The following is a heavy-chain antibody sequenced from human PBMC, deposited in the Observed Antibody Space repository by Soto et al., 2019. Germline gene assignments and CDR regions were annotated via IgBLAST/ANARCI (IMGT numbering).Heavy chain of an antibody. D-gene: IGHD2-21*02. CDR1: GFSFSDYS. Sequence: VQLVESGGGLVYPGGSLRLSCVGSGFSFSDYSMNWVRQAPGKGLQWVSYISSSSDSIHYAESVKGRFTVSRDNAKNALFLHMNSLRDDDTAIYYCARLPKGTLVTAWGQGTLVTVSS. J-gene: IGHJ4*02. CDR2: ISSSSDSI. V-gene: IGHV3-48*02. CDR3: ARLPKGTLVTA.